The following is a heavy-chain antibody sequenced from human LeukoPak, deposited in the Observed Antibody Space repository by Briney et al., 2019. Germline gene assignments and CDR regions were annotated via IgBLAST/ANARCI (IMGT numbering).Heavy chain of an antibody. V-gene: IGHV3-7*01. D-gene: IGHD2-15*01. Sequence: GGSLRLSCAASGFTFSTYWMNWVRQAPGKGLEWVANIKQGGSEKYYVDSVKGRFTISRDNAKNSLYLQMDSLRAEDTAVYYCAREVGICSGGSCYFRFDFWGQGTLVTVSS. J-gene: IGHJ4*02. CDR3: AREVGICSGGSCYFRFDF. CDR1: GFTFSTYW. CDR2: IKQGGSEK.